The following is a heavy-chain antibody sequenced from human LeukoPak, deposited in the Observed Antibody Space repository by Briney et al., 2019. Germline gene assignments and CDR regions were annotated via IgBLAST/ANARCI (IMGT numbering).Heavy chain of an antibody. Sequence: GESLKISCTGSGYSFTNYWIGWVRQMPGKGLEWMAMFYPGDSTIRYSPSFQGQVTISVDKSISTAYLQWSSLKASDSAMYYCARHRGDLGSSGWYDEVFWGQGTLVTVSS. V-gene: IGHV5-51*01. CDR1: GYSFTNYW. CDR2: FYPGDSTI. J-gene: IGHJ4*02. CDR3: ARHRGDLGSSGWYDEVF. D-gene: IGHD6-19*01.